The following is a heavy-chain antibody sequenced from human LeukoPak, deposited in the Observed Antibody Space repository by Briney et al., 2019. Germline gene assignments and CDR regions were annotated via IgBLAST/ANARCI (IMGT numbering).Heavy chain of an antibody. D-gene: IGHD6-13*01. CDR3: ARDGEQQLVPPYYYYGMDV. V-gene: IGHV4-31*03. Sequence: SETLSLTCTVSGGSISNGGYYWSWIRQHPGKGLEWIGYIYYSGSTYYNPSLKSRVTISVDTSKNQFSLKLSSVTAADTAVYYCARDGEQQLVPPYYYYGMDVWGQGTTVTVSS. CDR2: IYYSGST. J-gene: IGHJ6*02. CDR1: GGSISNGGYY.